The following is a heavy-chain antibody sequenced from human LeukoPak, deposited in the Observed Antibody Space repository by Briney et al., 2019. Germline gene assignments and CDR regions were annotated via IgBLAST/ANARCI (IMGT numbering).Heavy chain of an antibody. CDR2: IYTSGST. Sequence: PSETLSLTCTVSGGSISSYYWSWIRQPAGKGLEWIGRIYTSGSTNYNPSLKSRVTMSVDTSKNQFSLKLSSVTAADTAVYYCAVGYSGYDQYAFDIWGQGTMVTVSS. J-gene: IGHJ3*02. CDR3: AVGYSGYDQYAFDI. V-gene: IGHV4-4*07. CDR1: GGSISSYY. D-gene: IGHD5-12*01.